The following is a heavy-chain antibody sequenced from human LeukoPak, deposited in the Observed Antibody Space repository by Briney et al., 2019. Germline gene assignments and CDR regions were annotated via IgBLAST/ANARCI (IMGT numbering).Heavy chain of an antibody. CDR3: ARVEGGLSYGMDV. CDR1: GDSVSSNSAA. CDR2: TYYRSKRYN. V-gene: IGHV6-1*01. J-gene: IGHJ6*02. Sequence: SQTLSLTCAISGDSVSSNSAAWNWIRQSSSRGLEWLRSTYYRSKRYNDYAVSVKSRITINPDTSKNQFSLQLNSVTPEDTAVYYCARVEGGLSYGMDVWGQGTTVTVSS. D-gene: IGHD3-16*01.